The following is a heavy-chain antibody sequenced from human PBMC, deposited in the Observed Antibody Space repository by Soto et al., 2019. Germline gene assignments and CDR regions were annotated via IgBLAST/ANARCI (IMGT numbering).Heavy chain of an antibody. CDR1: GFTFSSYA. J-gene: IGHJ4*02. V-gene: IGHV3-30-3*01. CDR2: ISYDGSNK. D-gene: IGHD1-26*01. Sequence: GGSLRLSCAASGFTFSSYAMHWVRQAPGKGLEWVAVISYDGSNKYYADSVKGRFTISRDNSKNTLYLQMNSLRAEDTAVYYCARDLRASIVGATTYPNFDYWGQGTLVTVS. CDR3: ARDLRASIVGATTYPNFDY.